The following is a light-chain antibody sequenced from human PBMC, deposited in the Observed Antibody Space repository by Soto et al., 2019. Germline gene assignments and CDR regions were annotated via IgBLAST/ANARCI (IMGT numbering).Light chain of an antibody. V-gene: IGKV3-20*01. J-gene: IGKJ5*01. CDR2: GAS. Sequence: EIVLTQSPGTLSLSPGERATLSCRASPSVSSSYLAWYQQKPGQAPRLLIYGASSSATVSPDRFSGSGSGADFTPTISRLEPEDFAVDYCQQYGSSPSITFGQGTRLEIK. CDR1: PSVSSSY. CDR3: QQYGSSPSIT.